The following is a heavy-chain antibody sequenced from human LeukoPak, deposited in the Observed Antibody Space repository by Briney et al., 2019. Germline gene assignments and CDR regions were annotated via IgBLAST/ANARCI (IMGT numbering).Heavy chain of an antibody. CDR2: IYYSGST. V-gene: IGHV4-59*01. J-gene: IGHJ6*02. CDR3: AKEMGDYYGSGSYYRIPYYYYYGMDV. Sequence: PSETLSLTCTVSGGSISSYYWSWIRQPPGKGLEWIGYIYYSGSTNYNPSLKSRVTISVDTSKNQFSLKLSSVTAADTAVYYCAKEMGDYYGSGSYYRIPYYYYYGMDVWGQGTTVTVSS. CDR1: GGSISSYY. D-gene: IGHD3-10*01.